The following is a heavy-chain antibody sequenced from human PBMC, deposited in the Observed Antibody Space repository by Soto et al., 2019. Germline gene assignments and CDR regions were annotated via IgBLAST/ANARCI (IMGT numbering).Heavy chain of an antibody. CDR1: GFTFSSYS. CDR3: GTWRGSSWFDY. J-gene: IGHJ4*02. D-gene: IGHD2-2*01. Sequence: GESLKISCKASGFTFSSYSLGWVRHMPGKGLQWMGNIFSSDSSAKYSPSFVGQVTISVDRSINTAYLQWSSLKASDTAIYYCGTWRGSSWFDYWGPGTLVAVSS. V-gene: IGHV5-51*01. CDR2: IFSSDSSA.